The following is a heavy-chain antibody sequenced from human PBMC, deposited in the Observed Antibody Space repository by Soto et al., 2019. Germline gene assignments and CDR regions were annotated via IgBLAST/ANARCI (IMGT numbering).Heavy chain of an antibody. CDR2: SSESSGRT. Sequence: GGSLRLSCAASGVDFDAHNMNWVRQAPGKGLEGVSRIGDSSESSGRTYYADSVKGRLTMSRDNSKSTLYLQMNGLRAEDTAIYYCAKHLGYQKPNDYWGPGTLVTVSS. D-gene: IGHD3-22*01. V-gene: IGHV3-23*01. CDR1: GVDFDAHN. J-gene: IGHJ4*02. CDR3: AKHLGYQKPNDY.